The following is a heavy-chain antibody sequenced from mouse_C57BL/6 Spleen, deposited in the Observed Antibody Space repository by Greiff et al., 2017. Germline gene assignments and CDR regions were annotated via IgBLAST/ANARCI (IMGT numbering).Heavy chain of an antibody. J-gene: IGHJ1*03. V-gene: IGHV1-50*01. CDR2: IDPSDSYT. CDR1: GYTFTSYW. CDR3: ARKSNDYDWYFDV. D-gene: IGHD2-4*01. Sequence: VQLQQPGAELVQPGASVKLSCKASGYTFTSYWMQWVKQRPGQGLEWIGEIDPSDSYTNYNQKFKGKATLTVDTSSSTAYMQLSSLTAEDAAVYDCARKSNDYDWYFDVWGTGTTVTVSS.